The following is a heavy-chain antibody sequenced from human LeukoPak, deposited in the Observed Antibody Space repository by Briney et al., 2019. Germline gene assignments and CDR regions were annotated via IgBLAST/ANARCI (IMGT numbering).Heavy chain of an antibody. V-gene: IGHV3-9*01. J-gene: IGHJ4*02. D-gene: IGHD3-16*01. CDR2: VNWNSGVI. CDR1: GFTFNDYA. Sequence: QPGGSLRLSCAGSGFTFNDYAMHWVRQVPGKGLEWVGGVNWNSGVIAYGASVKGRFTISRDNAKNSLYLQMNSLRAEDTAVYYCVTDRNRGGGYWGQGTLVTVSS. CDR3: VTDRNRGGGY.